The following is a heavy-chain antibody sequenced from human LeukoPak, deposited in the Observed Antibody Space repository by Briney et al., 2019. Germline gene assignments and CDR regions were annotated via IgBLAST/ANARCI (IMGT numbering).Heavy chain of an antibody. Sequence: SETLSLTCTVSGGSISGSSYYWVWIRQSPGKGLEWIGNFYSSGSTCYNPSLQSRVTISVDTSKNQFSLNLTSVTAADTAVYYCVRQFDYCGQGTLVTVSS. CDR3: VRQFDY. CDR2: FYSSGST. V-gene: IGHV4-39*01. CDR1: GGSISGSSYY. J-gene: IGHJ4*02.